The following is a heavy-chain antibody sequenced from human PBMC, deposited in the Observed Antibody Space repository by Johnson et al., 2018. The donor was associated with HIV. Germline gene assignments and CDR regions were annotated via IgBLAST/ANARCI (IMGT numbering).Heavy chain of an antibody. Sequence: VQLVESGGGLVQPGGSLRLSCAASAFTVSDNYLSWVRQAPGKGLEWVSVIYTGGSTYYADSVTGRFTISRDNSKNNLYLQMNSLRVEDTAVYYCASSYSESDAFDIWGQGTMVTVSS. D-gene: IGHD3-10*01. J-gene: IGHJ3*02. V-gene: IGHV3-66*01. CDR3: ASSYSESDAFDI. CDR2: IYTGGST. CDR1: AFTVSDNY.